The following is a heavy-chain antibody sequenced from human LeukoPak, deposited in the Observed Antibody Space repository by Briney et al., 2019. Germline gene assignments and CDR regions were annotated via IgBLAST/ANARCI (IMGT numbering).Heavy chain of an antibody. V-gene: IGHV4-34*01. CDR3: AREPLLVRDWFDP. CDR1: GGSFSSYY. CDR2: INHSGST. Sequence: SETLSLTCAVYGGSFSSYYWSWIRQPPGKGLEWIGEINHSGSTNYNPSLKSRVTISVDTSKNQFSLKLSSVTAADTAVYYCAREPLLVRDWFDPWGQGTLVTVSS. D-gene: IGHD2-15*01. J-gene: IGHJ5*02.